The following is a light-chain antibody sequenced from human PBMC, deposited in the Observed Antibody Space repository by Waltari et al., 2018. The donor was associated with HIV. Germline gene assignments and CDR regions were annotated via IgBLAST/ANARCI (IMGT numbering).Light chain of an antibody. V-gene: IGLV1-44*01. Sequence: QSVLTQSPSASGTPGPRGTVTLSGTASNIGSNTVHWHHQLPGTAPKLLIYSNNQRPSGVPDRSSGSKSGTSASLAISGLQSEDEADYYCAAWDDSLNGFYVFGTGTKVTVL. J-gene: IGLJ1*01. CDR3: AAWDDSLNGFYV. CDR2: SNN. CDR1: ASNIGSNT.